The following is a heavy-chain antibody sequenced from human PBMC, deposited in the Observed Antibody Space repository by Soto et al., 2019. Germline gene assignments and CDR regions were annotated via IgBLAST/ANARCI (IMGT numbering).Heavy chain of an antibody. CDR2: ISGYDGNT. CDR1: GYTFINYG. CDR3: ARDRGRSCSGGTCPFDY. J-gene: IGHJ4*02. V-gene: IGHV1-18*01. D-gene: IGHD2-15*01. Sequence: ASVKVSCKPSGYTFINYGITWVLQAPGQGLEWMGWISGYDGNTNYAPKLQGRVTMTRDTSTSTVYMELRSLRSDDTAVYYCARDRGRSCSGGTCPFDYWGQGTLVTVSS.